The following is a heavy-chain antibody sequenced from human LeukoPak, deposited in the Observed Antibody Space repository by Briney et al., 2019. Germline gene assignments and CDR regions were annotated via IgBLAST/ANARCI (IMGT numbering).Heavy chain of an antibody. V-gene: IGHV3-23*01. CDR1: GFTFSTYT. CDR2: IRGSTSYT. Sequence: GGSLRLSCAASGFTFSTYTMNWVRQAPGKGLEWVSYIRGSTSYTYYADSVKGRFTISRDNSKNTLYLQMNSLRAEDTAVYYCAKDHNYDSTEDGAFDIWGQGTMVTVSS. D-gene: IGHD3-22*01. CDR3: AKDHNYDSTEDGAFDI. J-gene: IGHJ3*02.